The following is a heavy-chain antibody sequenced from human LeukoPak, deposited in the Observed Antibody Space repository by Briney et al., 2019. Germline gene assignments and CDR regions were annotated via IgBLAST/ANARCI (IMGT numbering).Heavy chain of an antibody. CDR3: ARGELSVSHNLMDV. J-gene: IGHJ6*02. D-gene: IGHD1-26*01. CDR1: GYTFTGYY. V-gene: IGHV1-2*02. CDR2: INPNSGGT. Sequence: VASVKVSCKASGYTFTGYYTHWVRQAPGQGLEWMGWINPNSGGTNYAQKFQGRVTMTRDTSIGTAYMELSRLRSDDTAVYYCARGELSVSHNLMDVWGQGTTVTVSS.